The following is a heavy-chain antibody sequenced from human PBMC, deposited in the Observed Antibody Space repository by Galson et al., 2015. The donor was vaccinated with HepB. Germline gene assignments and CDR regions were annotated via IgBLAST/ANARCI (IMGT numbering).Heavy chain of an antibody. CDR3: ASTCGGDCWRWFDP. CDR1: GGSISSSSYY. J-gene: IGHJ5*02. CDR2: IYYSGST. Sequence: LSLTCTVSGGSISSSSYYWGWIRQPPGKGLEWIGSIYYSGSTYYNPSLKSRVTISVDTSKNQFSLKLSSVTAADTAVYYCASTCGGDCWRWFDPWGQGTLVTVSS. D-gene: IGHD2-21*01. V-gene: IGHV4-39*01.